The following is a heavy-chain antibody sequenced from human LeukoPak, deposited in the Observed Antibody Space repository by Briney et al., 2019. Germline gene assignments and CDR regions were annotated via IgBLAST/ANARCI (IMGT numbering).Heavy chain of an antibody. J-gene: IGHJ6*02. D-gene: IGHD3-22*01. V-gene: IGHV3-48*04. CDR1: GFTFSSYS. CDR2: ISSSSSTI. Sequence: GGSLRLSCAASGFTFSSYSMNWVRQAPGKGLEWVSYISSSSSTIYYADSVKGRFTISRDNAKNSLYLQMNSLRAEDTAVYYCARAHDSSGSASGMDVWGQGTTVTVSS. CDR3: ARAHDSSGSASGMDV.